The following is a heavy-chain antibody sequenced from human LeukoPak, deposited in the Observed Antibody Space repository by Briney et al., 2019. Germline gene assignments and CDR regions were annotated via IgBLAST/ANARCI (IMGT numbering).Heavy chain of an antibody. CDR3: AKRGVVIRGILVIGYHQEAYHYDY. Sequence: GGSLRLSCVVSGISLSNYAMSWVRQAPGKGLEWVSYISERGGTTTYADSVKGRFTISRDNSLNAMYLQMSSLRAEDTAVYFCAKRGVVIRGILVIGYHQEAYHYDYWGQGVLVTVSS. CDR1: GISLSNYA. CDR2: ISERGGTT. V-gene: IGHV3-23*01. J-gene: IGHJ4*02. D-gene: IGHD3-10*01.